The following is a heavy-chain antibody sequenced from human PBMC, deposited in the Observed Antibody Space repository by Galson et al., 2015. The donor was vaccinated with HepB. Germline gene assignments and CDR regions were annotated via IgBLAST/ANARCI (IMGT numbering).Heavy chain of an antibody. CDR1: GFTFSSYS. CDR3: ARGSRYYYYGMDV. CDR2: ISSSSSYI. J-gene: IGHJ6*02. V-gene: IGHV3-21*01. Sequence: SLRLSCAASGFTFSSYSMNWVRQAPGKGLEWVSSISSSSSYIYYADSVKGRFTISRDNAKNSLYLQMNSLRAEDTAVYYCARGSRYYYYGMDVWGQGTTVTVSS.